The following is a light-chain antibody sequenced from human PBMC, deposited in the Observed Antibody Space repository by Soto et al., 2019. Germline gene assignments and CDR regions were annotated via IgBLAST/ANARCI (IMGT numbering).Light chain of an antibody. CDR3: QSYDDSLSVHYV. Sequence: QSVLTQPPSVSGAPGQRVTISCTGSSSNIGSTYDVQWYQQLPGTAPKLLIHGNTDRPSGVPDRFSGSKSGTSASLAITGLQADDEADYCQSYDDSLSVHYVFGPGTKLTVL. V-gene: IGLV1-40*01. CDR2: GNT. CDR1: SSNIGSTYD. J-gene: IGLJ1*01.